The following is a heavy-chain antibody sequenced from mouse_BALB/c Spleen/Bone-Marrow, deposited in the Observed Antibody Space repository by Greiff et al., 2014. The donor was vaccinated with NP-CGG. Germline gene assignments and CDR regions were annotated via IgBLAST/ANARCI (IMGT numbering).Heavy chain of an antibody. D-gene: IGHD2-14*01. CDR3: ASYRYAWYFGV. CDR2: IDPANGNT. J-gene: IGHJ1*01. V-gene: IGHV14-3*02. Sequence: VQLQQSGAELVKPGASVKLSCTAPGFNIKDTYMHWVKQRPEQGLEWIGRIDPANGNTKYDPKFQGKATITADTSSNTAYLQLSSLTSEDTAVYYCASYRYAWYFGVWGAGTTVTVSS. CDR1: GFNIKDTY.